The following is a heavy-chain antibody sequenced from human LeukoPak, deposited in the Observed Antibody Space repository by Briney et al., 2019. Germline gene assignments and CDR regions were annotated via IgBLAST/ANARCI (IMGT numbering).Heavy chain of an antibody. Sequence: AGGSLRLSCAVSGFTFSIYSMNWVRQAPGKGLEWVSYISSSSSTIYYADSVKGRFTISRDGAKNSLYLQMNSLRAEDTAVYYCARDLYGDYVFLDYWGQGTLVTVSS. CDR1: GFTFSIYS. V-gene: IGHV3-48*01. J-gene: IGHJ4*02. CDR2: ISSSSSTI. D-gene: IGHD4-17*01. CDR3: ARDLYGDYVFLDY.